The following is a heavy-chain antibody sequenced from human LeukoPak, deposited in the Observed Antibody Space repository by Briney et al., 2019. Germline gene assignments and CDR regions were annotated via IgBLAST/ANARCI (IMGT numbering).Heavy chain of an antibody. CDR3: ARELGESDYYYYYGMDV. CDR2: INPNSGGT. V-gene: IGHV1-2*04. D-gene: IGHD3-16*01. J-gene: IGHJ6*02. Sequence: ASVKVSCKASGYTFTGYYMHWVRQAPGQGLEWMGWINPNSGGTNYAQKFQGWVTMTRDTSISTAYMELSRLRSDDTAVYYCARELGESDYYYYYGMDVWGQGTTVTVSS. CDR1: GYTFTGYY.